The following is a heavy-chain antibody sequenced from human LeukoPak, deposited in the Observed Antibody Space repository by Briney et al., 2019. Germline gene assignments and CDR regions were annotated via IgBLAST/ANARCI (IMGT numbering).Heavy chain of an antibody. Sequence: EASVKVSCKASGYTFTGYYMHWVRQAPGQGLEWMGWINPNSGGTTYAQKFQGRVTMTRDTSISTAYMELSRLTSDDTAMYYCARDVSGCYFDSWGQGTLVTVSS. V-gene: IGHV1-2*02. CDR2: INPNSGGT. CDR1: GYTFTGYY. D-gene: IGHD1-26*01. J-gene: IGHJ4*03. CDR3: ARDVSGCYFDS.